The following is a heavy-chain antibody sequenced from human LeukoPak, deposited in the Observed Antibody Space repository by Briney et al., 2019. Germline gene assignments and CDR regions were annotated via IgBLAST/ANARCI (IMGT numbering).Heavy chain of an antibody. Sequence: PSETLSLTCAVYGGSFSGYYWSWIRQPPGKGLEWIGEINHSGSTNYNPSLKSRVTISVDTSKNQFSLKLSSVTAADTALYYCAREGHYYDSSGLSRYAFDIWGQGTMVTVSS. D-gene: IGHD3-22*01. J-gene: IGHJ3*02. CDR2: INHSGST. CDR3: AREGHYYDSSGLSRYAFDI. V-gene: IGHV4-34*01. CDR1: GGSFSGYY.